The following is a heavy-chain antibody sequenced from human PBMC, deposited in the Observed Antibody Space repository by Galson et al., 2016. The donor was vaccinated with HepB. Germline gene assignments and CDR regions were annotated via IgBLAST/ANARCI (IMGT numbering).Heavy chain of an antibody. D-gene: IGHD2-15*01. CDR2: MFPMSGRA. J-gene: IGHJ4*02. CDR3: ASEYCSDSSCDKSFVY. V-gene: IGHV1-69*05. CDR1: RGTFKTYA. Sequence: SVKVSCKASRGTFKTYALSWLRQAPGQGLEWVGGMFPMSGRADYAQKFQGRVTVTRDTSTSTVYMELRSLRSDDTAVYYCASEYCSDSSCDKSFVYWGQGTLVTVSS.